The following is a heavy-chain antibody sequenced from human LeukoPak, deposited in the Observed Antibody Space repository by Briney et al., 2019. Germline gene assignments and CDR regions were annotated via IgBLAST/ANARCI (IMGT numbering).Heavy chain of an antibody. CDR1: GFSFSTFG. D-gene: IGHD3-22*01. CDR3: ARGVYYYDSNGYYGY. V-gene: IGHV3-33*08. CDR2: IWNDGSKK. J-gene: IGHJ4*02. Sequence: GGSLRLSCAASGFSFSTFGMHWARRAPGKGLEWVAVIWNDGSKKFYAESVKGRFTISRDNSKNTLNLQMNSLRAEDTAVYFCARGVYYYDSNGYYGYWGQGTLVTVSS.